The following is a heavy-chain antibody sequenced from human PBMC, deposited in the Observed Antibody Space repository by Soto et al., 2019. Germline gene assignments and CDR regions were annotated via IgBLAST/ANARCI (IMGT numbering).Heavy chain of an antibody. V-gene: IGHV4-34*01. CDR1: GGSFSGYY. D-gene: IGHD3-10*01. CDR2: INHSGST. J-gene: IGHJ4*02. CDR3: ARFNDGSGSYYFDY. Sequence: PSETLSLTCAVYGGSFSGYYWSWIRQPPGKGLEWIGEINHSGSTNYNPSLKSRVTISVDTSKNQFSLKLSSVTAADTAVYYCARFNDGSGSYYFDYWGQGTLVTVS.